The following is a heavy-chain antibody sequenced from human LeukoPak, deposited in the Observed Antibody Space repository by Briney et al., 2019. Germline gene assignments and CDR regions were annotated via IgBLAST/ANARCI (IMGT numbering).Heavy chain of an antibody. V-gene: IGHV4-39*01. J-gene: IGHJ5*02. CDR3: ARHHPLVRFLEWLPSAPFDP. Sequence: PSETLSLTCTVSGGSISSSSYYWGWIRQPPGKGLEWIGSIYYSGSTYYNPSLKSRVTISVETSKNQFSLKLSSVTAADTAVYYCARHHPLVRFLEWLPSAPFDPWGQGTLVTVSS. CDR1: GGSISSSSYY. D-gene: IGHD3-3*01. CDR2: IYYSGST.